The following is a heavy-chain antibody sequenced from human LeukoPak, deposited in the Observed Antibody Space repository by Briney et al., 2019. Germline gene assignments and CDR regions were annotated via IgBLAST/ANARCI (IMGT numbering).Heavy chain of an antibody. Sequence: GSSVKVSCKASGGTFSSYAISWVRQAPGQGLEWMGRIIPILGIANYAQKFQGRVTITADKSTSTAYMELSSLRSEDMAVYYCATGVGPYYYYGMDVWGQGTTVTVSS. D-gene: IGHD1-26*01. CDR2: IIPILGIA. V-gene: IGHV1-69*04. J-gene: IGHJ6*02. CDR1: GGTFSSYA. CDR3: ATGVGPYYYYGMDV.